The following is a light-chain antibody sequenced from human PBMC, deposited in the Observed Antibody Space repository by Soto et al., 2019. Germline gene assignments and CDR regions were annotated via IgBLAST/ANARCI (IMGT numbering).Light chain of an antibody. CDR2: SHD. J-gene: IGLJ3*02. CDR3: VAWDDSLKGPV. CDR1: SSNIGRNA. Sequence: QSVLTQPPSASGTPGQRVTISCSGSSSNIGRNAVNWYQQLPGAAPKLLIDSHDQRPSGVPDRFSGSKSGTSASLAISGLQSEDEADYYCVAWDDSLKGPVFGGGTKLTVL. V-gene: IGLV1-44*01.